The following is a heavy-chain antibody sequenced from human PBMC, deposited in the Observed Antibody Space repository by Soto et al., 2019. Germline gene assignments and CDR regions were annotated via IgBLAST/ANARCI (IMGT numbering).Heavy chain of an antibody. J-gene: IGHJ5*02. V-gene: IGHV1-3*01. CDR1: GYTFTSYA. Sequence: ASVKFSCKASGYTFTSYAMHWVRQAPGQRLEWMGWINAGNGNTKYSQRFQGRVTITRDTSASTAYMELSSLRSEDTAVYYCARDSGTISSLGPRINWFDPWGQGTLVTVSS. CDR3: ARDSGTISSLGPRINWFDP. CDR2: INAGNGNT. D-gene: IGHD2-8*01.